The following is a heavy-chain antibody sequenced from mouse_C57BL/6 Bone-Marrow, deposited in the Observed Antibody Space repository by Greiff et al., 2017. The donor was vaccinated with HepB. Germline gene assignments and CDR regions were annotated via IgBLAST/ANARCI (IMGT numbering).Heavy chain of an antibody. CDR1: GFTFSDYG. V-gene: IGHV5-17*01. CDR2: ISSGSSTI. Sequence: EVNVVESGGGLVKPGGSLKLSCAASGFTFSDYGMHWVRQAPEKGLEWVAYISSGSSTIYYADTVKGRFTISRDNAKNTLFLQMTSLRSEDTAMYYCARSYYYGSSSTSSFAYWGQGTLVTVSA. D-gene: IGHD1-1*01. J-gene: IGHJ3*01. CDR3: ARSYYYGSSSTSSFAY.